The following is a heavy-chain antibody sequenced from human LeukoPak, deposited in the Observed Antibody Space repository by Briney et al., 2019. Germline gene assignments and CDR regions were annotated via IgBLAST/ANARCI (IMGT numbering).Heavy chain of an antibody. CDR3: ATEIPRGDYYDY. CDR2: VDPEDGET. CDR1: GYTFTDYD. Sequence: ASVKVSCKVSGYTFTDYDMHWVPQDPGKGLEWMGLVDPEDGETIYAEKFQGRVTITADTSTDTAYMELSSLRSEDTAVYYCATEIPRGDYYDYWGQGTLVTVSS. V-gene: IGHV1-69-2*01. J-gene: IGHJ4*02.